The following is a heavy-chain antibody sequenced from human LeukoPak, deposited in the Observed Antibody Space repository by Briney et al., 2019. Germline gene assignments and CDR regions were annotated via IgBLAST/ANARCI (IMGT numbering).Heavy chain of an antibody. D-gene: IGHD2/OR15-2a*01. CDR3: AREEDSTTIRSSYGMDV. V-gene: IGHV3-21*01. CDR1: GFTFSPYT. CDR2: ISKGGTYI. Sequence: GGSLRLSCAGSGFTFSPYTMNWVRQAPGKGLEWVSCISKGGTYIYYADSVRGRFTISRDNAKNSLYLQMNSLRAEDTAVYYCAREEDSTTIRSSYGMDVWGQGTTATVSS. J-gene: IGHJ6*02.